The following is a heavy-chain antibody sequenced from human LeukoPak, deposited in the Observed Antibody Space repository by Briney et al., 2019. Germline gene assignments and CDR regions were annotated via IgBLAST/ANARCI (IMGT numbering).Heavy chain of an antibody. D-gene: IGHD2-2*01. V-gene: IGHV3-66*01. CDR2: IYSSGKT. J-gene: IGHJ4*02. Sequence: PGGSLRLSCAASGFSVSSNYMSWVRQAAEKGLEWVSVIYSSGKTYYADSVKGRFSISRDNSKNTLYLQMNSLRAEDTAVYYCATVPSSLFDYWGQGTLVTVSS. CDR3: ATVPSSLFDY. CDR1: GFSVSSNY.